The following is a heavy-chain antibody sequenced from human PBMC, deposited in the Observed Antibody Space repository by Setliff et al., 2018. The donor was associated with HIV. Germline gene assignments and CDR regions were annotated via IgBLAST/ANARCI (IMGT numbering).Heavy chain of an antibody. J-gene: IGHJ4*02. D-gene: IGHD6-19*01. V-gene: IGHV5-51*01. CDR3: ARYGCDGGWYPGDH. CDR1: GYIFTSYW. CDR2: IYPGDSNV. Sequence: GASLTISCKASGYIFTSYWIAWVRHIPGKGLEWMGIIYPGDSNVKYSPSFQGQVTVSVDKATKTAFLQWRNLKASDTAIYYCARYGCDGGWYPGDHWGQGTLVTVSS.